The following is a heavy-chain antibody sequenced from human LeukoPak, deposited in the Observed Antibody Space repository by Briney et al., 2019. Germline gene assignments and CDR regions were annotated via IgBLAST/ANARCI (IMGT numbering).Heavy chain of an antibody. CDR2: ILYEGSNK. Sequence: GGSLRLCCAPSGFTFTSYCMHWVRQAAGKGLGWVAFILYEGSNKYYGNSVKGRFTISRDNSENTLYLQMNSVRAEDTGVYYCAKVISSGSVGYYYGMDVWGQGTTVTVSS. J-gene: IGHJ6*02. CDR3: AKVISSGSVGYYYGMDV. CDR1: GFTFTSYC. V-gene: IGHV3-30*18. D-gene: IGHD6-19*01.